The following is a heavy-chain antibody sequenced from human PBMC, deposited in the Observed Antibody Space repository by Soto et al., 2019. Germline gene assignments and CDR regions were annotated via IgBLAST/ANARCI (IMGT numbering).Heavy chain of an antibody. CDR1: GDTFTDYY. Sequence: ASVKVSCKASGDTFTDYYIHWVRQAPGQGLEWMGTVNPSGGHTTYAQHFLGRVTMTRDTSTSTLYMELTSLTSDDTAIYYCERGGHFVVFPAALASWARGPLVTVSS. CDR3: ERGGHFVVFPAALAS. J-gene: IGHJ5*02. D-gene: IGHD2-21*01. CDR2: VNPSGGHT. V-gene: IGHV1-46*01.